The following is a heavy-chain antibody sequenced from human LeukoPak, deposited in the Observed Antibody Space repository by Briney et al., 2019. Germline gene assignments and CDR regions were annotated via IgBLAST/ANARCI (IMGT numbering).Heavy chain of an antibody. J-gene: IGHJ3*02. CDR2: IYYSGST. D-gene: IGHD2-15*01. CDR1: GGSFSGYY. V-gene: IGHV4-34*01. CDR3: AKDRLLDAFDI. Sequence: SETLSLTCAVYGGSFSGYYWSWIRQPPGKGLEWIGSIYYSGSTYYNPSLKSRVTISVDTSKNQFSLKLSSVTAADTAVYYCAKDRLLDAFDIWGQGTMVSVSS.